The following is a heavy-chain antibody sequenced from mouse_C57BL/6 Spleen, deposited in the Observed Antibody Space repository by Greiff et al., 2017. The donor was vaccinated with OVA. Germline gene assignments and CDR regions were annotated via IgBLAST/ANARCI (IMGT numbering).Heavy chain of an antibody. D-gene: IGHD2-1*01. CDR3: ARGGNYVYFDV. J-gene: IGHJ1*03. Sequence: EVQVVESGGGLVQPGGSLKLSCAASGFTFSDYYMYWVRQTPEKRLEWVAYISNGGGSTYYPDTVKSRFTICRDNAKNTLYLQMSRLKSEDTAMYYCARGGNYVYFDVWGTGTTVTGSS. V-gene: IGHV5-12*01. CDR1: GFTFSDYY. CDR2: ISNGGGST.